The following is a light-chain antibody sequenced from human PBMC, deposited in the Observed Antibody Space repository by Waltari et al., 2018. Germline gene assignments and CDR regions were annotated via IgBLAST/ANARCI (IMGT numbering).Light chain of an antibody. CDR2: EAS. CDR3: SSYTNSGNVV. J-gene: IGLJ2*01. Sequence: HSALTPPASVSVSPGQAITISCTATSSDIGRDNYVSWYQQHPGKAPKLVISEASNRPSGVSNRFSGSKSGNTASLTISGLQAEDGAHYYCSSYTNSGNVVFGGGTKLTVL. V-gene: IGLV2-14*01. CDR1: SSDIGRDNY.